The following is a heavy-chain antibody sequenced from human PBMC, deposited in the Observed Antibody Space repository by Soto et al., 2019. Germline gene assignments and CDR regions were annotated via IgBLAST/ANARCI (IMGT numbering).Heavy chain of an antibody. Sequence: QVQLVQSGAEEKKPGASVKVSCKASGYTFTSYAMHWVRQAPGQRLEWMGWINAGNGNTKYSQKFQGRVTITRDTSASTAYMELSSLRSEDTAVYYCARESPWGGYCDYWGQGTLVTVSS. J-gene: IGHJ4*02. V-gene: IGHV1-3*05. CDR3: ARESPWGGYCDY. CDR2: INAGNGNT. D-gene: IGHD3-16*01. CDR1: GYTFTSYA.